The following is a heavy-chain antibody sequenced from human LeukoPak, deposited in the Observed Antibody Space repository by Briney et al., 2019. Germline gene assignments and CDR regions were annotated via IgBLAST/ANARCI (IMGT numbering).Heavy chain of an antibody. D-gene: IGHD2-2*01. CDR2: IYYSGST. V-gene: IGHV4-31*11. Sequence: SETLSLTCAVSGGSISSGGYYWSWIRQHLGKGLEWIGYIYYSGSTYYNPSLKSRVTISVDTSKNQFSLKLSSVTAADTAVYYCARCGVVPAAPFGYWGQGTLVTVSS. J-gene: IGHJ4*02. CDR1: GGSISSGGYY. CDR3: ARCGVVPAAPFGY.